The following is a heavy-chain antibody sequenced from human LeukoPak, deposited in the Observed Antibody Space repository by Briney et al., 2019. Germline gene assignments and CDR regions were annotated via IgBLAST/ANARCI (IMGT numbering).Heavy chain of an antibody. CDR1: GGTFSSYA. CDR2: INPSDGST. D-gene: IGHD3-10*01. CDR3: ARKFLGSRGYYFDY. V-gene: IGHV1-46*01. J-gene: IGHJ4*02. Sequence: ASVKVSCKASGGTFSSYAISWVRQAPGQGLEWMGIINPSDGSTSYAQKFQGRVTMTRDTSISTAYMELSSLRSDDTAVYYCARKFLGSRGYYFDYWGQGTLVTVSS.